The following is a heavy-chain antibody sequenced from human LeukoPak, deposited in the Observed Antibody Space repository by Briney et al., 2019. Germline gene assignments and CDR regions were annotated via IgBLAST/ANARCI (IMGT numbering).Heavy chain of an antibody. V-gene: IGHV3-23*01. CDR3: AKRKTHSSGYRG. Sequence: GGSLRLSCAASGLTFSSYAMSWVRQAPGKGLEWVSAISGSGGSTYYADSVKGRFTISRDNSKNTLYLQMNSLRAEDTAVYYCAKRKTHSSGYRGWGQGTLVTVSS. J-gene: IGHJ4*02. CDR1: GLTFSSYA. D-gene: IGHD3-22*01. CDR2: ISGSGGST.